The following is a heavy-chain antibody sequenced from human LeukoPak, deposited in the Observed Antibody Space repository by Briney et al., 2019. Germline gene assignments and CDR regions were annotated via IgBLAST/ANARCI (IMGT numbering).Heavy chain of an antibody. CDR2: IKQDGSER. J-gene: IGHJ4*02. CDR1: GFTFSSYW. V-gene: IGHV3-7*01. D-gene: IGHD3-10*01. Sequence: GGSLRLSCAASGFTFSSYWMSWVRQAPGKGLEWVANIKQDGSERYYVDSVKGRFTISRDNAKNSLYLQMNSLRAEDTAVYYCARESRLYYGSGSYWIDYWGQGTLVTVSS. CDR3: ARESRLYYGSGSYWIDY.